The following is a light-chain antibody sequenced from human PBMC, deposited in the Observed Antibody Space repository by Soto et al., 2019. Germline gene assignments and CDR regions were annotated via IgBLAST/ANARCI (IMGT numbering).Light chain of an antibody. CDR2: WAS. Sequence: DIVMTQSPDSLAVSLGERATINCKSSQSVLYSPNNMNYLAWYQQKPGQPPKLVINWASTRESGVPDRISGSGSGTDFTLTISSLQAEDVAVYYCQQYYSIPPAFGQGTKLEIK. V-gene: IGKV4-1*01. CDR3: QQYYSIPPA. J-gene: IGKJ2*01. CDR1: QSVLYSPNNMNY.